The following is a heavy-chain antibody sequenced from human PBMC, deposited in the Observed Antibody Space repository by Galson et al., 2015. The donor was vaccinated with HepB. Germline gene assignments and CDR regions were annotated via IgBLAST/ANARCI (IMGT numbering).Heavy chain of an antibody. D-gene: IGHD3-10*01. V-gene: IGHV2-70*11. J-gene: IGHJ6*02. CDR2: IDWDDDK. CDR1: GFSLSTSGMC. CDR3: ARIPFMVRGVSKYYYYYYGMDV. Sequence: PALVKPTQTLTLTCTFSGFSLSTSGMCVSWIRQPPGKALEWLARIDWDDDKYYSTSLKTRLTISKDTSKNQVVLTMTNMDPVDTATYYCARIPFMVRGVSKYYYYYYGMDVWGQGTTVTVSS.